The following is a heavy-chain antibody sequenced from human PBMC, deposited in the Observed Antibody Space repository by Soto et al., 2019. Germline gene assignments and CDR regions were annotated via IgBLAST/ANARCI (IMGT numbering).Heavy chain of an antibody. J-gene: IGHJ4*02. CDR2: ISSSSSTI. V-gene: IGHV3-48*01. D-gene: IGHD1-1*01. Sequence: GGSLRLSCAASELPFSSYSMNWVRQAPEKGLEWLSYISSSSSTIYYANSVVGRFTISRDNAKNSLYLQMNSLRAEDTAVYYCTRDGTNFDYWGQGTLVTVSS. CDR3: TRDGTNFDY. CDR1: ELPFSSYS.